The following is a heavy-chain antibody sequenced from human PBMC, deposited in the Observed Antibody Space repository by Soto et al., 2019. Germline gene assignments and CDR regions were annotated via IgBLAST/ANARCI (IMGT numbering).Heavy chain of an antibody. CDR1: GFNFITYS. CDR2: ISSSAGYI. D-gene: IGHD3-22*01. J-gene: IGHJ4*02. CDR3: VRDGLDYYDTERLYFDN. V-gene: IGHV3-21*01. Sequence: EVQLVESGGGPVRPGGSLKLSCAASGFNFITYSLSWVRQAPGKGLEWVASISSSAGYIAYADSVKGRFTISRDNANNSLYLQMNSLRAEDTATYYCVRDGLDYYDTERLYFDNWGQGTLVTVSS.